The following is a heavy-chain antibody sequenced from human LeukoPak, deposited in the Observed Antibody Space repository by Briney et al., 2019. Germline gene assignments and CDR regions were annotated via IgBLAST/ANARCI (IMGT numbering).Heavy chain of an antibody. CDR3: ARWGASSWYSRPYYFDY. CDR1: GYTFTGYY. Sequence: ASVKVSCKASGYTFTGYYMHWVRQAPGQGLEWMGWINPNSGGTNYAQKFQGRVTMTRDTSISTAYMELSRLRSDDTAVYYCARWGASSWYSRPYYFDYWGQGTLATVSS. CDR2: INPNSGGT. D-gene: IGHD6-13*01. V-gene: IGHV1-2*02. J-gene: IGHJ4*02.